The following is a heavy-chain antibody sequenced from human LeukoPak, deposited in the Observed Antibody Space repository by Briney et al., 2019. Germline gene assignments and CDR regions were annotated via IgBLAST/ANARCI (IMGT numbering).Heavy chain of an antibody. V-gene: IGHV4-34*01. CDR1: GGSFSGYY. D-gene: IGHD6-13*01. Sequence: KPSETPSLTCAVYGGSFSGYYWSWIRQPPGKGLEWIGEINHSGSTNYNPSLKSRVTISVDTSKNQFSLKLSSVTAADTAVYYCARGVAAAGLPYYYYYMDVWGKGTTVTVSS. J-gene: IGHJ6*03. CDR2: INHSGST. CDR3: ARGVAAAGLPYYYYYMDV.